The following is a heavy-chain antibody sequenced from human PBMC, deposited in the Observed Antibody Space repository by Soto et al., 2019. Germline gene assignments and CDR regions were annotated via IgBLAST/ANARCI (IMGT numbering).Heavy chain of an antibody. CDR2: ISSSSSTI. J-gene: IGHJ4*02. Sequence: EVQLVESGGGLVQPGGSLRLSCAASGFTFSSYSMNWVRQAPGKGLEWVSYISSSSSTIYYAVPVKGRCTISRDNAQXXXXLXXNXXRAXXXXXXYCARIGRLRWGDYWGQGTLVTV. D-gene: IGHD4-17*01. CDR1: GFTFSSYS. V-gene: IGHV3-48*01. CDR3: ARIGRLRWGDY.